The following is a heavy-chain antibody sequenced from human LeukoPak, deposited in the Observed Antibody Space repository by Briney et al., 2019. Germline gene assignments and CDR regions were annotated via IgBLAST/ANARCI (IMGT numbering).Heavy chain of an antibody. Sequence: SETLSLTCTVSGGSISSYYWSWIRQPPGKGLEWIGYIYYSGSTNYNPSLKSRVTISVDTSKNQISLKLSSVTASDTAVYYCARGDYGGNFLGFRWGQGTLVTVSS. CDR2: IYYSGST. CDR1: GGSISSYY. V-gene: IGHV4-59*08. CDR3: ARGDYGGNFLGFR. D-gene: IGHD4-23*01. J-gene: IGHJ4*02.